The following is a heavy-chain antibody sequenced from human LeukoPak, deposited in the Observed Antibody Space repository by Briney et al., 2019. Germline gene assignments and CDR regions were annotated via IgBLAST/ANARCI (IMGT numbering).Heavy chain of an antibody. Sequence: GGSLRLSCAASGFTSSTFAMSWVRQAPGKGLEWVSVMSGGGAGIYYADSVKGRFTISRDNSKNTLYLQMNSLRAADTAIYYCAREYGRGGTSADYWGQGTLVTVSS. V-gene: IGHV3-23*01. CDR1: GFTSSTFA. J-gene: IGHJ4*02. CDR2: MSGGGAGI. D-gene: IGHD1-1*01. CDR3: AREYGRGGTSADY.